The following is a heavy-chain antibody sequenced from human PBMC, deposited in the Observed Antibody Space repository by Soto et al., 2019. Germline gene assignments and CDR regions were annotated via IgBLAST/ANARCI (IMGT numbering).Heavy chain of an antibody. J-gene: IGHJ6*02. D-gene: IGHD2-8*01. CDR3: AKDRRVYAPWDGMDV. Sequence: EVQLVESGGGLVQPGRSLRLSCAASGFTFDDYAMHWVRQAPGKGLEWVSGISWNSGSIGYADSVKGRFTISRDNAKNSLYLQMNSLRAEDTALYYCAKDRRVYAPWDGMDVWGQGTTVTVSS. V-gene: IGHV3-9*01. CDR2: ISWNSGSI. CDR1: GFTFDDYA.